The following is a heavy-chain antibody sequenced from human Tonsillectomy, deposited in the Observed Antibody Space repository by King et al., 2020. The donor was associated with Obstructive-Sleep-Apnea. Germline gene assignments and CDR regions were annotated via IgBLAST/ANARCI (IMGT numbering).Heavy chain of an antibody. Sequence: VQLVESGGGLVQPGRSLRLSCAASGFTFSAYWMSWVRQAPGKGLEGVASIKADGSEKYYVDSVKGRFTISRDNAKSSLYLQMNSLRAEDTTLYYCARDVSTGAFDYWGQGTLVTVSS. CDR3: ARDVSTGAFDY. V-gene: IGHV3-7*01. J-gene: IGHJ4*02. CDR1: GFTFSAYW. CDR2: IKADGSEK. D-gene: IGHD1-1*01.